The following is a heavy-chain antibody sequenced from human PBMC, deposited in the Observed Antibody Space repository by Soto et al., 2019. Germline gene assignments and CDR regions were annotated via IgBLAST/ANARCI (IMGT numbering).Heavy chain of an antibody. Sequence: SETLSLTCTVSGDSINSYYWSWIRQPAGKGLEWIGRMSTSGSTNYNPSLKGRFTISRDNSKNTLYLQMNSLRAEDTAVYYCAKNGGLIAARLHVDYWGQGTLVTVSS. CDR3: AKNGGLIAARLHVDY. J-gene: IGHJ4*02. CDR1: GDSINSYY. V-gene: IGHV4-4*07. D-gene: IGHD6-6*01. CDR2: MSTSGST.